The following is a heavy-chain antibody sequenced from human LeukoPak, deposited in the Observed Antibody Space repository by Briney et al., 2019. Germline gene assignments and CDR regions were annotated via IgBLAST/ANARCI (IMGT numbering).Heavy chain of an antibody. CDR2: IYYSGST. CDR1: GGSISSYY. V-gene: IGHV4-59*01. Sequence: SETLSLTCTVSGGSISSYYWSWIRQPPGKGLEWIGYIYYSGSTNYNPSLKSRVTISVDTSKNQFSLKLSSVTAADTAVYYCARGLMDTAMVSDYFDYWGQGTLVTFSS. J-gene: IGHJ4*02. CDR3: ARGLMDTAMVSDYFDY. D-gene: IGHD5-18*01.